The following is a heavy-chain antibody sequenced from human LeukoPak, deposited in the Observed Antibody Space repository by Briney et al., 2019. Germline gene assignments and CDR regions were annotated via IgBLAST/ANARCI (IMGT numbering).Heavy chain of an antibody. Sequence: GGSLRLSCAASGFTFSSYSMNWVRQAPGKGLEWVSSISSSSSYIYYADSVKGRFTISRDNAKNSLYLQMNSLRAEDTAVYCCARDEDGLFDYWGQGTLVTVSS. V-gene: IGHV3-21*01. D-gene: IGHD5-24*01. CDR1: GFTFSSYS. J-gene: IGHJ4*02. CDR2: ISSSSSYI. CDR3: ARDEDGLFDY.